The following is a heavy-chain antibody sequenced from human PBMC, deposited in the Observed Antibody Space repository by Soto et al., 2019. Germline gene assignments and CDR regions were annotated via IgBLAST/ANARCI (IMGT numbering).Heavy chain of an antibody. Sequence: QVHLQESGPGLVKPSETLSLTCAVSSASLDSDNWSWIRQPPGKGLEWIGYIYPNGWTNYNPPLRGRGAISIDKYKHHACLRRGSVFAADAAVYFCASMRGLGEISPFFDHWGQGTLVTVSS. V-gene: IGHV4-59*01. CDR3: ASMRGLGEISPFFDH. J-gene: IGHJ4*02. CDR2: IYPNGWT. D-gene: IGHD3-16*02. CDR1: SASLDSDN.